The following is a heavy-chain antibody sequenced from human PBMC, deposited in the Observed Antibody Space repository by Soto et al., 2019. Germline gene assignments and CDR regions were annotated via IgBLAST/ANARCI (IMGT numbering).Heavy chain of an antibody. CDR3: TTLHXLEWLSRGLYYYYGMDV. CDR2: IKSKTDGGTT. D-gene: IGHD3-3*01. V-gene: IGHV3-15*07. J-gene: IGHJ6*02. Sequence: GESLKISCAASGFTFSNAWMHWVRQAPGKGLEWVGRIKSKTDGGTTDYAAPVKGRFTISRDDSKNTLYLQMNSLKTXXXXXXYXTTLHXLEWLSRGLYYYYGMDVWGQGTTVTVSS. CDR1: GFTFSNAW.